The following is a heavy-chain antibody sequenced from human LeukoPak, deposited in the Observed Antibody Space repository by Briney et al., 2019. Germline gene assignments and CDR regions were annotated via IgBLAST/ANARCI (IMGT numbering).Heavy chain of an antibody. CDR2: ISSSSSYI. J-gene: IGHJ4*02. V-gene: IGHV3-21*01. CDR3: ARENEKGSAAGFDY. D-gene: IGHD6-13*01. Sequence: GGSLRLSCAASGFTFSSYSMNWVRQAPGKGLEWVSSISSSSSYIYYADSVKGRFTISRDNAKNSPYLQMNSLRAEDTAVYYCARENEKGSAAGFDYWGQGTLVTVSS. CDR1: GFTFSSYS.